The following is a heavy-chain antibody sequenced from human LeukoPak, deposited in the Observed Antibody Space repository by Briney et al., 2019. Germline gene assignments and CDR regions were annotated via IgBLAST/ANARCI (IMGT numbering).Heavy chain of an antibody. CDR1: GYTFTGYY. CDR3: ARDQFYYYGSSGSGYYFDY. V-gene: IGHV1-2*02. Sequence: ASVKVSCKASGYTFTGYYMHWVRQAPGQGLEWMGWINPNSGGTNYAQKLQGRVTMTTDTSTSTAYRELRSLRSDDTAVYYCARDQFYYYGSSGSGYYFDYWGQGTLVTVSS. CDR2: INPNSGGT. D-gene: IGHD3-22*01. J-gene: IGHJ4*02.